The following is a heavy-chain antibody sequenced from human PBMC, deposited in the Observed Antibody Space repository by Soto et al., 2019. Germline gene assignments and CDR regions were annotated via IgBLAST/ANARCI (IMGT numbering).Heavy chain of an antibody. CDR2: IVVGSSNT. CDR1: GGTFSSYA. V-gene: IGHV1-58*02. D-gene: IGHD6-13*01. Sequence: ASVKVSCKASGGTFSSYAISWVRQARGQRLEWIGWIVVGSSNTNYAQKFQERVTITRDMSTSTAYMELSSLRSEDTAVYYCAAVIRVGSSSWSDFDYWGQGTLVTVSS. J-gene: IGHJ4*02. CDR3: AAVIRVGSSSWSDFDY.